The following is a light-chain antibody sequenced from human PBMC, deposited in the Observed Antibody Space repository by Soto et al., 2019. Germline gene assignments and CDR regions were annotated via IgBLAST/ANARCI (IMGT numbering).Light chain of an antibody. CDR3: QQYNREIT. Sequence: DIPMTQSPSTLSASVGDRVTITGRASQSISSWLAWYQQKPGKAPNLLIYDASSLESGVPSRFSGSGSGTEFTLTIRSLKPDDFATYYCQQYNREITFGQGTRLEI. V-gene: IGKV1-5*01. J-gene: IGKJ5*01. CDR2: DAS. CDR1: QSISSW.